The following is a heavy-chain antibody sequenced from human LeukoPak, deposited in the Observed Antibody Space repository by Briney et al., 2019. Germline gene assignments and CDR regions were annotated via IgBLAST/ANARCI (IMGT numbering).Heavy chain of an antibody. CDR2: ISSSSGYI. CDR1: GFTFSSYS. Sequence: GGSLRLSCAASGFTFSSYSMNWVRQAPGKGLEWVSSISSSSGYIYYADSVKGRFTISRDNAKNSLYLQMNSLRAEDTAVYYCARVIWSGYYDLGAFDIWGQGTMVTVSS. CDR3: ARVIWSGYYDLGAFDI. J-gene: IGHJ3*02. V-gene: IGHV3-21*01. D-gene: IGHD3-3*01.